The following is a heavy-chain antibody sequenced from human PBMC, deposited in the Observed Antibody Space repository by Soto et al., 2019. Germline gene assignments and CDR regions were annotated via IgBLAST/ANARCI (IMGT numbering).Heavy chain of an antibody. V-gene: IGHV4-34*01. CDR2: INHSGGS. Sequence: SETLSLTCPVSGGSFRGCYWGWVRQPPGKGLEWIGEINHSGGSNYHPSLKSRVTISVATSKNQFSLTVNSVTPADTAVYYCARGEMTLLGGMDVCRQGTTVIFYS. CDR3: ARGEMTLLGGMDV. D-gene: IGHD2-8*02. J-gene: IGHJ6*01. CDR1: GGSFRGCY.